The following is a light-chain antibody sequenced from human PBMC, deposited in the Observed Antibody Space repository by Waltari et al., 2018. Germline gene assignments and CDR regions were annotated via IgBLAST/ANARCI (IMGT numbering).Light chain of an antibody. Sequence: LTQSPATLSLSPGERATLSCRATQSLGNYIAWYQHKPGQSPRLLIYDSSNRATGVPARFSGSGSGSDFTLTINTLEPEDSAVYYCQHRYSFPNTFGQGTRLQIK. CDR1: QSLGNY. CDR3: QHRYSFPNT. V-gene: IGKV3-11*01. CDR2: DSS. J-gene: IGKJ5*01.